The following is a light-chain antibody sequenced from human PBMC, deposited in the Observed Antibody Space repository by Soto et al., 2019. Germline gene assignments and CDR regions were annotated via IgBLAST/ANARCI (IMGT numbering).Light chain of an antibody. CDR3: QQYGSSPYA. CDR1: QSVTDSY. CDR2: DAS. Sequence: EIVLTQSPGTLSLSPGERATLSCRASQSVTDSYLAWYQHKPGQAPRLLIYDASTRATAIPDRFSGGGSGTDFTLTSRSLETEDFAVYYCQQYGSSPYAFGQGTKLEI. J-gene: IGKJ2*01. V-gene: IGKV3-20*01.